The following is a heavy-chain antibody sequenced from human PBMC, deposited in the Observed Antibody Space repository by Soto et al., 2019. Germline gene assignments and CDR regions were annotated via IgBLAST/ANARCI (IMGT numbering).Heavy chain of an antibody. D-gene: IGHD6-13*01. Sequence: PGESLKISCKGSGYSFTSYWIGWVRQMPGKGLEWMGIIYPGDSDTRYSPSFQGQVTISADKSISTAYLQWSSLKASDTAMYYCARYRSIAAADSSYWYFDLWGRGTLVTVSS. CDR1: GYSFTSYW. J-gene: IGHJ2*01. CDR3: ARYRSIAAADSSYWYFDL. V-gene: IGHV5-51*01. CDR2: IYPGDSDT.